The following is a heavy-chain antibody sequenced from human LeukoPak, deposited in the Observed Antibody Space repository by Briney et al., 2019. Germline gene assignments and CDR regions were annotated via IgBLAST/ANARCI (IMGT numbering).Heavy chain of an antibody. J-gene: IGHJ3*02. Sequence: SETLSLTCTVSGGSISSYYWSWIRQPPGKGLEWIGYIYYSGSTNYNPSLKSRVTISVDTSKNQFSLKLSSVTAADTAVYYCARQTRRALLDIWGQGTMVTVSS. CDR2: IYYSGST. CDR3: ARQTRRALLDI. D-gene: IGHD4-23*01. V-gene: IGHV4-59*01. CDR1: GGSISSYY.